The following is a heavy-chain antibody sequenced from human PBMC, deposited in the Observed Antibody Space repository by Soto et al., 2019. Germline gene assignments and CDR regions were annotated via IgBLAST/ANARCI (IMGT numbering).Heavy chain of an antibody. Sequence: EVQLVESGGGLVQPGRSLRLSCAASAFTFGDYAMHWVRQAPGRGLEWVSCISWNSGNIVYVDSVEGRFTISRDNAKNSLYLQMNSLRPEDTAFYHCVKGYTTSCFAHFHYWGQGALVTVSS. J-gene: IGHJ4*02. CDR2: ISWNSGNI. D-gene: IGHD2-2*01. CDR3: VKGYTTSCFAHFHY. V-gene: IGHV3-9*01. CDR1: AFTFGDYA.